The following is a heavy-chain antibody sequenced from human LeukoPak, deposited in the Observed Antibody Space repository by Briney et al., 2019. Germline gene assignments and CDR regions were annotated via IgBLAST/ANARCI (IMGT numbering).Heavy chain of an antibody. V-gene: IGHV3-NL1*01. CDR2: ITGDGNHI. CDR1: GFAFNKYE. J-gene: IGHJ3*02. CDR3: AKDYTDFDAFDI. Sequence: GGSLRLSCVASGFAFNKYEINWHRQAPGKGLEWVAYITGDGNHINYADSVRGRFTISRDNSKNTLYLQMNSLTAEDTAVYYCAKDYTDFDAFDIWGQGTMVTVSS. D-gene: IGHD2-2*02.